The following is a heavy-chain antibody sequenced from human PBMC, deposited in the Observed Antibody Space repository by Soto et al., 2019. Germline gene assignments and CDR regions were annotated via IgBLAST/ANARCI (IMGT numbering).Heavy chain of an antibody. CDR3: EKTRTIFGVGRPDCDMDV. CDR2: VSWDGAYI. J-gene: IGHJ6*02. D-gene: IGHD3-3*01. Sequence: EVQLVESGGGLVQTGRSLRLSCAASGFTFENYAMNWVRQGPGKGLEWVASVSWDGAYIGYADSVKGRFTISRDDAKNSLYPEMNSLRPEDTALYYCEKTRTIFGVGRPDCDMDVWGQGSTVIVSS. CDR1: GFTFENYA. V-gene: IGHV3-9*01.